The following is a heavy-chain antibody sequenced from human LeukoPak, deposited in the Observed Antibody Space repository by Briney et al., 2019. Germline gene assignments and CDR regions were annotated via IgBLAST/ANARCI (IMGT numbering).Heavy chain of an antibody. J-gene: IGHJ4*02. V-gene: IGHV3-15*01. CDR1: EFSVGSNY. D-gene: IGHD1-26*01. CDR3: TTEGSGSYYVVVY. CDR2: IKSKTDGGTT. Sequence: GGSLRLSCAASEFSVGSNYMTWVRQAPGKGLQWVGRIKSKTDGGTTHYAAPVKGRFTISRDDSKNTLYLQMNSLKTEDTAVYYCTTEGSGSYYVVVYWGQGTLVTVSS.